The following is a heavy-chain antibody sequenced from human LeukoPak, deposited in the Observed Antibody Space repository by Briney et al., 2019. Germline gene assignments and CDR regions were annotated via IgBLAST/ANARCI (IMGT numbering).Heavy chain of an antibody. Sequence: GESLKISCQGSGYSFTNYWIGWVRQMPGKGLEWTGIIHPGNSETRYSPSFQGQVTISVDRSISTAYLQWSGLRASDTAMYYCARHKTTMVTPFDYWGQGTLVTVSS. CDR1: GYSFTNYW. D-gene: IGHD4-23*01. V-gene: IGHV5-51*01. J-gene: IGHJ4*02. CDR2: IHPGNSET. CDR3: ARHKTTMVTPFDY.